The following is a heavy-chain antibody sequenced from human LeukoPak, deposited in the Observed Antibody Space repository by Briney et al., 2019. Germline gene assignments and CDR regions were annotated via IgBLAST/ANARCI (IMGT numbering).Heavy chain of an antibody. J-gene: IGHJ4*02. CDR2: IYHSGST. V-gene: IGHV4-30-2*01. D-gene: IGHD2-15*01. Sequence: SETLSLTCAVSGGSISSGGYSWSWIRQPPGKGLEWIGEIYHSGSTNYNPSLKSRVTMLLDKSKNQFSLKLSSVTAADTAVYYCARNGGSSDFDYWGQGTLVTVSS. CDR3: ARNGGSSDFDY. CDR1: GGSISSGGYS.